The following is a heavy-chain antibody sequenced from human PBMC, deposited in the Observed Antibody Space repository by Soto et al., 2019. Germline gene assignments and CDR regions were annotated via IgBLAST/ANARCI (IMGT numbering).Heavy chain of an antibody. CDR1: GFTFSNAW. Sequence: EVQLVESGGGLVKPGGSLRLSCAASGFTFSNAWMSWVRQAPGKGLEWVGRIKSKTDGGTTDYAAPVKGRFTISRDDSKNTLYLQMNSLKTEDTAVYYCTTDNQQWLVKGDAFDIWGQGTIVTVSS. CDR3: TTDNQQWLVKGDAFDI. CDR2: IKSKTDGGTT. D-gene: IGHD6-19*01. J-gene: IGHJ3*02. V-gene: IGHV3-15*01.